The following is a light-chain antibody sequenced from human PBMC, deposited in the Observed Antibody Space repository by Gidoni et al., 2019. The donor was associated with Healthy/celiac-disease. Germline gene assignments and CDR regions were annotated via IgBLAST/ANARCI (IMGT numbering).Light chain of an antibody. CDR2: EVS. V-gene: IGLV2-23*02. CDR1: SSDVGSYNL. CDR3: CSYAGSSTFYV. Sequence: QSALTQPAAVAGSPGQSFTISCTGTSSDVGSYNLVSWYQQQPGKAPKLMIYEVSKRPSGVSNRFSGSKSGNTASLTISGLQAEDEADYYCCSYAGSSTFYVFGTGTKVTVL. J-gene: IGLJ1*01.